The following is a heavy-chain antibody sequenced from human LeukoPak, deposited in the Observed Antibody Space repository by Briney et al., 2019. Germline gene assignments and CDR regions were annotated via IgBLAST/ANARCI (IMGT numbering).Heavy chain of an antibody. J-gene: IGHJ4*02. Sequence: PSETLSLTCSVSGGSISSSSYYWAWIRQSPGKGLEWIGSSSYSGPTYYNSSLKSRVTISLDTSKNQFSLKLSSVTAADTAVYYCARDRHWFEGSSCGSTSCSLFDFWGQGTLVTVSS. D-gene: IGHD2-2*01. CDR1: GGSISSSSYY. CDR3: ARDRHWFEGSSCGSTSCSLFDF. CDR2: SSYSGPT. V-gene: IGHV4-39*07.